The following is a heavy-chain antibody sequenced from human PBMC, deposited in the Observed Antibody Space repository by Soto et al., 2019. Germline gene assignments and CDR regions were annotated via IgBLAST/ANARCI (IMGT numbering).Heavy chain of an antibody. V-gene: IGHV3-30*18. J-gene: IGHJ6*02. CDR2: ISFDGSKE. Sequence: ESGGGVVQPGRSLRLSCAASGFNFNKYGMHGVRQAPGKGLEWVAVISFDGSKEYYADSERGRLTISRDNSENTLYLQVNSLRAEYTAVYYCAKDQGSSWYDYYGMDVWGQGTTVTVSS. D-gene: IGHD6-13*01. CDR1: GFNFNKYG. CDR3: AKDQGSSWYDYYGMDV.